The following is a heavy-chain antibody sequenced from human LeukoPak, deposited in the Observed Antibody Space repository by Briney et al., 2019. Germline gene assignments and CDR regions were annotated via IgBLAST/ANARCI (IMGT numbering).Heavy chain of an antibody. CDR2: IFWDDNT. J-gene: IGHJ4*02. V-gene: IGHV2-5*02. Sequence: SGPTLVKPTQTLTLTCTFSGFSLTTSGVGVGWIRQPPGKALEWPALIFWDDNTFYNPSLRSRLTITKGTFNDQVVLTLTNVDPVDTATYYCSQLYAYGRNGYYFDYWGQGILVAVSS. CDR1: GFSLTTSGVG. D-gene: IGHD2-8*01. CDR3: SQLYAYGRNGYYFDY.